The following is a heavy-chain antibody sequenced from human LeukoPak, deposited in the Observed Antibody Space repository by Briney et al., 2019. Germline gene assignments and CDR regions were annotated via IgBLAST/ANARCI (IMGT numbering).Heavy chain of an antibody. V-gene: IGHV1-69*05. D-gene: IGHD6-19*01. Sequence: SVKVSCKASGGTFSSYATSWVRQAPGQGLEWMGGIIPIFGTANYAQKFQGRVTITTDESTSTAYMELSSLRSEDTAVYYCATTSLIAVAGPNTYFDYWGQGTLVTVSS. J-gene: IGHJ4*02. CDR1: GGTFSSYA. CDR2: IIPIFGTA. CDR3: ATTSLIAVAGPNTYFDY.